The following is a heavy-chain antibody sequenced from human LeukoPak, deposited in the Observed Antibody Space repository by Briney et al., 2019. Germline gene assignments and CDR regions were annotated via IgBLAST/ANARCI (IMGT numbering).Heavy chain of an antibody. CDR2: FDPEDGET. CDR3: ATVSVVVTAWSAFDI. Sequence: ASVKVSCKVSGYTLTELSMHWVRQAPGKGLEWMGGFDPEDGETIYAQKFQGRVTMTEDTSTDTAYMELSSLRSEDTAVYYCATVSVVVTAWSAFDIWGQGTMVTVSS. V-gene: IGHV1-24*01. CDR1: GYTLTELS. D-gene: IGHD2-21*02. J-gene: IGHJ3*02.